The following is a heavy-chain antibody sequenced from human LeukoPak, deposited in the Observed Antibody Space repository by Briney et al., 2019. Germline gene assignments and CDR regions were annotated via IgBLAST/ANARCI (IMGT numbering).Heavy chain of an antibody. CDR3: AKAPVTTCRGAFCSPFDY. Sequence: GGSLRLSCTVSGFTVSSNSMSWVRQAPGKGLEWVSDISDTGNTYHADSVKGRFTISRDSSKNTLFLQMNRLRPEDAAVYYCAKAPVTTCRGAFCSPFDYWGLGTLVTVSS. CDR2: ISDTGNT. D-gene: IGHD2-15*01. V-gene: IGHV3-53*01. J-gene: IGHJ4*02. CDR1: GFTVSSNS.